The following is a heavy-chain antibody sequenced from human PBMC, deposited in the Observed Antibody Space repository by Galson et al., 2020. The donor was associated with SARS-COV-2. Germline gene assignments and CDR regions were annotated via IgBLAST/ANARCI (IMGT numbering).Heavy chain of an antibody. J-gene: IGHJ5*01. V-gene: IGHV5-51*01. D-gene: IGHD3-10*01. Sequence: GESLKISCKGSGYRFTNYWIAWVRQMPGKGLEWMGIIYPGDSRTRYSPSFQGQVTIPADESISTAYLQWSRLKASDNAMYYGGRHFDYYGSGSYTFLDSWGQGTLVTVSS. CDR2: IYPGDSRT. CDR3: GRHFDYYGSGSYTFLDS. CDR1: GYRFTNYW.